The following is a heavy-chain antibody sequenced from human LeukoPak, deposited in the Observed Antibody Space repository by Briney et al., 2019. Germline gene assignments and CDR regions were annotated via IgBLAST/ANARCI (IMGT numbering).Heavy chain of an antibody. V-gene: IGHV1-18*01. D-gene: IGHD4-11*01. Sequence: ASVKVSCKASGYTFTSYGISWVRQAPGQGLEWVGWISTYNDNTNCAQKLQGRVTMTTDTSTSTAYMELRSLGSDDTAVYYCATTVTTSPSSFYYGMDVWGRGTTVTVSS. CDR3: ATTVTTSPSSFYYGMDV. CDR1: GYTFTSYG. J-gene: IGHJ6*02. CDR2: ISTYNDNT.